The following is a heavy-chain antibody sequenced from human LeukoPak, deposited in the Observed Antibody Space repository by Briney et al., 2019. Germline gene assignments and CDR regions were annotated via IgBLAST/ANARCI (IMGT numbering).Heavy chain of an antibody. CDR3: ARVIGITGTLDGFDI. CDR2: IYSGGST. Sequence: PGGSLRLSCAASGFTVSSKYMSWVRQAPGKGLEWVSVIYSGGSTYYADSVKGRFTISRDNSKSTLYLQMNSLRAEDAAVYYCARVIGITGTLDGFDIWGQGTMVTVSS. V-gene: IGHV3-66*02. CDR1: GFTVSSKY. J-gene: IGHJ3*02. D-gene: IGHD1-20*01.